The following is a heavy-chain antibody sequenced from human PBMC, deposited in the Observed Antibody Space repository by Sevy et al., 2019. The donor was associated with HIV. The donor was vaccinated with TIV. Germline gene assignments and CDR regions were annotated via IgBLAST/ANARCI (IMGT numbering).Heavy chain of an antibody. CDR2: ISTSSSYT. J-gene: IGHJ4*02. V-gene: IGHV3-11*06. CDR3: ARLRYNYSQKYFDY. CDR1: GFTFSDYY. Sequence: GGSLRLSCTVSGFTFSDYYMSWIRQAPGKGLEWVSYISTSSSYTEYGDSVKGRFTISRDNAKNSLYLQMNSLRVEDTAVYYCARLRYNYSQKYFDYWGQGTLVTVSS. D-gene: IGHD3-22*01.